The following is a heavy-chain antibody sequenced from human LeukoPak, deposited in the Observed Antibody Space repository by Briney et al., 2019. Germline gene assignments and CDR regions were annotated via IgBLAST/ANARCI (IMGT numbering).Heavy chain of an antibody. D-gene: IGHD3-10*01. Sequence: SETLSLTCTVSGGSISSYYWSWIRQPPGKGLEWIGYIYYSGSTKYNPSLKSRVTISVDTSKNQFSLKLSSVTAADTAVYYCARYDGGSGPFDYWGQGTLVTVSS. CDR1: GGSISSYY. V-gene: IGHV4-59*08. J-gene: IGHJ4*02. CDR3: ARYDGGSGPFDY. CDR2: IYYSGST.